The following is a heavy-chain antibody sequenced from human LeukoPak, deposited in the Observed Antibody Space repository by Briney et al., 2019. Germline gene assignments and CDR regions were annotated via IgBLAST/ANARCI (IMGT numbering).Heavy chain of an antibody. Sequence: GGSLRLSCAASGFTFSTYGMHWVRQAPGKGLEWVALIWFDGSKRYYGDSLKGRFTISRDNSRNTLYLQMNSLRAEDTAMYYCAKYYGASWGQGTLVTVSS. CDR2: IWFDGSKR. V-gene: IGHV3-33*06. CDR3: AKYYGAS. CDR1: GFTFSTYG. J-gene: IGHJ4*02.